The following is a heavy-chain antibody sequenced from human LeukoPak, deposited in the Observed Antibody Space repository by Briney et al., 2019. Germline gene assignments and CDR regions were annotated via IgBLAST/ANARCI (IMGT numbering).Heavy chain of an antibody. Sequence: PGRSLRLSCAASGFTVSSNYMSWVRQAPGKGLEWVSVIYSGGSTYYADSVKGRFTISRDNSKNTLYLQMNSLRAEDTAVYYCAREVLVYYYYMDVWGKGTTVTVSS. D-gene: IGHD2/OR15-2a*01. CDR3: AREVLVYYYYMDV. CDR2: IYSGGST. V-gene: IGHV3-53*01. J-gene: IGHJ6*03. CDR1: GFTVSSNY.